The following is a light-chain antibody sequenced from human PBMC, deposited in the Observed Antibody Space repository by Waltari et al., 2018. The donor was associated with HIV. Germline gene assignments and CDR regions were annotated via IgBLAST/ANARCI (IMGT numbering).Light chain of an antibody. CDR3: AAWDGSLNGHVV. V-gene: IGLV1-44*01. J-gene: IGLJ2*01. CDR1: SSNIGSNT. Sequence: QSVLTQPPSASGTPGQRVTISCSGSSSNIGSNTVNWYQQLPGTAPKLLIYSNNQRPSGGPDRFSGSKSGTSASLAIIGLQSEDEADYYCAAWDGSLNGHVVFGGGTKLTVL. CDR2: SNN.